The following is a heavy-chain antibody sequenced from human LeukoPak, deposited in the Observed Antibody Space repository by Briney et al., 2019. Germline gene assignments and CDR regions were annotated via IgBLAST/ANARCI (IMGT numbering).Heavy chain of an antibody. J-gene: IGHJ6*02. Sequence: HGESLKISCKGSGYSFTSYWIGWVRQMPGKGLEWMGIIYPGDSDTRYSPSFQGQVTISADKSISTAYLQWSSLKASDTAMYYCARQEVYGSGSSDYYYYGMDVWGQGTTVTVPS. CDR1: GYSFTSYW. D-gene: IGHD3-10*01. V-gene: IGHV5-51*01. CDR2: IYPGDSDT. CDR3: ARQEVYGSGSSDYYYYGMDV.